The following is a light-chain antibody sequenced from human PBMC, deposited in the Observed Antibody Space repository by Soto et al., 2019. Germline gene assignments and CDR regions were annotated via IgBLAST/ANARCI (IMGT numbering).Light chain of an antibody. CDR3: AAWDDTLRARV. J-gene: IGLJ2*01. CDR1: NSNIGRND. V-gene: IGLV1-44*01. Sequence: QSVLAQPPSASGTPEQRVTISCSGSNSNIGRNDVTWYQQVPGTAPQCLIYSNDQRPSGVPDRISGSRSGTSASLAISGLQSGDEAEYYCAAWDDTLRARVFGGGTKVTVL. CDR2: SND.